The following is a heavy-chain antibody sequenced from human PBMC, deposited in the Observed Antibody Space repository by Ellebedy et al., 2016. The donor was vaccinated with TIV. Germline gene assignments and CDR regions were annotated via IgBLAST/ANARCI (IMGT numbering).Heavy chain of an antibody. CDR1: GYSFTSYW. CDR2: IDPSGSDT. CDR3: ASQKAGGHYYFDS. V-gene: IGHV5-51*01. J-gene: IGHJ4*02. D-gene: IGHD3-10*01. Sequence: GESLKISCKGSGYSFTSYWIGWVRQMPGKGLEWMGVIDPSGSDTRYIPSFRGQVTISADKSITTAYLQWSGLKASDTAMYFCASQKAGGHYYFDSWGQGTLVTVSS.